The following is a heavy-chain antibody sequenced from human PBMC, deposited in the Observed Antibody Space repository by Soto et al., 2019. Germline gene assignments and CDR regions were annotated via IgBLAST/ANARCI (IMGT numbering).Heavy chain of an antibody. CDR3: ARAHLPGMRGGSYFGDDY. V-gene: IGHV1-8*01. CDR2: MNPNSGNT. CDR1: GYTFTSYD. D-gene: IGHD1-26*01. J-gene: IGHJ4*02. Sequence: QVQLVQSGAEVKKPGASVKVSCKASGYTFTSYDINWVRQATGQGLEWMGWMNPNSGNTGYAQKFQGRVTMTRNTPISKAYMDLGSLRCGDTAVYYCARAHLPGMRGGSYFGDDYGGQGTLVTVSS.